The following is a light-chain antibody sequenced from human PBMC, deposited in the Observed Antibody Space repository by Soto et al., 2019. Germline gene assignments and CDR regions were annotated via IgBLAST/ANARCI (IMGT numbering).Light chain of an antibody. CDR3: QQHNNWPQT. V-gene: IGKV3-15*01. CDR1: QSVSSN. Sequence: EIVLTQSPGNLSLSPGERATLSCRASQSVSSNLAWYQQKPGQAPRLLIYGASTRATGIPARFSGSGSGTEFTLTISSLQSEDFAVYYCQQHNNWPQTFGQGTKVDIK. CDR2: GAS. J-gene: IGKJ1*01.